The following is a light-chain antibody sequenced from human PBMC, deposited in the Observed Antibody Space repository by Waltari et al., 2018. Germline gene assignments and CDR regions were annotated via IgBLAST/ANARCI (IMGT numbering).Light chain of an antibody. CDR1: NNNVGYEG. V-gene: IGLV10-54*04. CDR2: RNN. J-gene: IGLJ3*02. Sequence: QAGLTQPPSVSKGLRQTATPTCTGNNNNVGYEGATWLQQHQGHPPKLLFYRNNNRPSGISERFSASRSGSTASLTITGLHTEDEADYYCSAWDSSLSAWVFGGGTKLTVL. CDR3: SAWDSSLSAWV.